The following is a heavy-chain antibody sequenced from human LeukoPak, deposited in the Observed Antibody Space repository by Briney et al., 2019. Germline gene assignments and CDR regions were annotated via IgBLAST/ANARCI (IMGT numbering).Heavy chain of an antibody. CDR1: GFTFNTYS. CDR2: ISTSSSI. J-gene: IGHJ2*01. CDR3: VGGPGWVFDL. Sequence: PGGSLRLSCAASGFTFNTYSLNWVRQAPGKGLEWVSYISTSSSIYYADSVKGRFTISRDNAKNSVYLQMNGLKAEDTAVYHCVGGPGWVFDLWGRGTLVTVSS. V-gene: IGHV3-48*04. D-gene: IGHD6-19*01.